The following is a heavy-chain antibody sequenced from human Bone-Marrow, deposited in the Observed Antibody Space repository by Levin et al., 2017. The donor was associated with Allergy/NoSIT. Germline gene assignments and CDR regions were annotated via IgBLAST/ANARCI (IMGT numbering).Heavy chain of an antibody. J-gene: IGHJ6*03. Sequence: PSETLSLTCRVSGGPISGGSYYWGWIRQPPGRGLEWIGNIYYSGNTYYNPSLESRVTISVDTSTTQFSLRLSSVTAADTGLYYCARHILDARTTYYAYYYYTDVWGKGTTVTVSS. CDR2: IYYSGNT. CDR3: ARHILDARTTYYAYYYYTDV. CDR1: GGPISGGSYY. V-gene: IGHV4-39*01. D-gene: IGHD3-9*01.